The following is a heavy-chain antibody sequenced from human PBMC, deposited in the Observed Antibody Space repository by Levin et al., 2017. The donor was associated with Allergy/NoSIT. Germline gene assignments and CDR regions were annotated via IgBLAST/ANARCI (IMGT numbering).Heavy chain of an antibody. D-gene: IGHD4-17*01. J-gene: IGHJ4*02. V-gene: IGHV3-53*01. CDR1: GFTVSRNY. CDR2: IYSGGST. CDR3: ASTSRDIDPGEYVAFDY. Sequence: GGSLRLSCAASGFTVSRNYMSWVRQAPGKGLEWVSIIYSGGSTYYTASVKGRFTISRDNSKNTVYLQMNGLIAEDTAVDYCASTSRDIDPGEYVAFDYWGQGTLVTVSA.